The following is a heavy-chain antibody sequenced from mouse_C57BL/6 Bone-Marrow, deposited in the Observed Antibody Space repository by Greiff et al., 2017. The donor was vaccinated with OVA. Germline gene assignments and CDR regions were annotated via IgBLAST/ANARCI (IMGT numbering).Heavy chain of an antibody. CDR1: GYTFTSYW. CDR2: IYPGSGST. CDR3: ARSRDYGAY. D-gene: IGHD2-4*01. J-gene: IGHJ2*01. V-gene: IGHV1-55*01. Sequence: VQLQQPGAELVKPGASVKMSCTASGYTFTSYWITWVKQRPGQGLEWIGDIYPGSGSTNYNAKFKSKATLTVDTSSSTAYMQLSSLTSEDTAVYYCARSRDYGAYWGQGTTLTVSS.